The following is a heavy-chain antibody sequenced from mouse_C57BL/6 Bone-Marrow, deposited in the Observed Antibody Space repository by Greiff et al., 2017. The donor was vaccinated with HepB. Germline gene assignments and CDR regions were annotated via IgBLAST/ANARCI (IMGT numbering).Heavy chain of an antibody. CDR1: GFTFSSYA. J-gene: IGHJ4*01. CDR3: ARDYYGSSNVTSYYAIDY. V-gene: IGHV5-4*01. Sequence: EVKLVESGGGLVKPGGSLKLSCAASGFTFSSYAMSWVRQTPEKRLEWVATISDGGSYTYYPDNVKGRFTISRDNAKNNLYLQMSHLKSEDTAMYYCARDYYGSSNVTSYYAIDYWGQGTSVTVSS. D-gene: IGHD1-1*01. CDR2: ISDGGSYT.